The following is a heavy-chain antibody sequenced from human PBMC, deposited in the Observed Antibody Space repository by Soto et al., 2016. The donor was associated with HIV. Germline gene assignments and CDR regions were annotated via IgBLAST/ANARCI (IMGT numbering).Heavy chain of an antibody. CDR2: ISSSSSTI. J-gene: IGHJ6*04. CDR3: ARKQPGDPSYYYYGMDV. Sequence: EVQLVESGGGLVQPGGSLRLSCAASGFTFSSYSMNWVRQAPGKGLEWVSYISSSSSTIYYADSVKGRFTISRDNAKNSLYLQMNSLRAEDTAVYYCARKQPGDPSYYYYGMDVVGPKGPRVTVSS. D-gene: IGHD3-16*01. V-gene: IGHV3-48*04. CDR1: GFTFSSYS.